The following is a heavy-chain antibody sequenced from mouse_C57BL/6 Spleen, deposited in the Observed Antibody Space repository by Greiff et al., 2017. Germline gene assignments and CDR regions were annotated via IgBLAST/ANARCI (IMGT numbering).Heavy chain of an antibody. J-gene: IGHJ2*01. CDR3: TRDYYGSSYDY. CDR1: GYTFTDYE. Sequence: VQRVESGVELVRPGASVTLSCKASGYTFTDYEMHWVKQTPVHGLEWIGAIDPETGGTAYNQKFKGKAILTADKSSSTAYMELRSLTSEDSAVYYCTRDYYGSSYDYWGQGTTLTVSS. D-gene: IGHD1-1*01. V-gene: IGHV1-15*01. CDR2: IDPETGGT.